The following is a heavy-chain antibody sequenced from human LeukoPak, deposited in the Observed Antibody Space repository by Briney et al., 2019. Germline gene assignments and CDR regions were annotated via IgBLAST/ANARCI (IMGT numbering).Heavy chain of an antibody. CDR2: IDSSGYTK. CDR3: ARFGVPYGIDV. V-gene: IGHV3-48*03. Sequence: GGSLRLSCAASGFTFSNYEMSWVRQAPGKGLEWISYIDSSGYTKYYADSVKGRFTISRDNAKNSVYLQMNSLRAEDTAVYYCARFGVPYGIDVWGQGTTVTVSS. J-gene: IGHJ6*02. D-gene: IGHD3-16*01. CDR1: GFTFSNYE.